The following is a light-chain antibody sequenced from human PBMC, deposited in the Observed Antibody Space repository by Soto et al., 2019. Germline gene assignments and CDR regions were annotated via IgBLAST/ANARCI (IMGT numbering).Light chain of an antibody. V-gene: IGLV7-46*01. Sequence: QAFVAQEPSLTVSAGGTVTLTCCSSTGAVTNGHYPYWFQQKPGQAPRTLIYDTTNRHSWTPARFSGSLLGGKAALTLSGAQPEDEAEYYCLLSYNGPYVFGTGTKVTVL. CDR1: TGAVTNGHY. J-gene: IGLJ1*01. CDR2: DTT. CDR3: LLSYNGPYV.